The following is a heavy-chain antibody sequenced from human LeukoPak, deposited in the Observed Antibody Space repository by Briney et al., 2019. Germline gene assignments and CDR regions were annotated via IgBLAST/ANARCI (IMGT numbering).Heavy chain of an antibody. J-gene: IGHJ4*02. CDR2: ISSSSSTI. D-gene: IGHD6-13*01. CDR1: GFTFSSNT. Sequence: GGSLRLSCADSGFTFSSNTMNWVRQAPGKGLEWVSYISSSSSTIYYADSVKGRFTISRDNAKNSLYLQMNSLRAEDTAVYYCARDKAGSSWYYFDYWGQGTLVTVSS. V-gene: IGHV3-48*01. CDR3: ARDKAGSSWYYFDY.